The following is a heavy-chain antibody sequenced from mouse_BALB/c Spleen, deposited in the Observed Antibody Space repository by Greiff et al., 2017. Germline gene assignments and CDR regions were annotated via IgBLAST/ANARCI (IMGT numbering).Heavy chain of an antibody. D-gene: IGHD1-1*01. CDR2: ILPGSGST. V-gene: IGHV1-9*01. Sequence: QVHVKQSGAELMKPGASVKISCKATGYTFSSYWIEWVKQRPGHGLEWIGEILPGSGSTNYNEKFKGKATFTADTSSNTAYMQLSSLTSEDSAVYYCARDGFTTTVVADAYWGQGTLVTVSA. J-gene: IGHJ3*01. CDR1: GYTFSSYW. CDR3: ARDGFTTTVVADAY.